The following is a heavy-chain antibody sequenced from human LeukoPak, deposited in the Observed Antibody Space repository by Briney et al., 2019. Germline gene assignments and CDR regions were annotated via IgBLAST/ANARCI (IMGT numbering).Heavy chain of an antibody. D-gene: IGHD6-19*01. V-gene: IGHV3-13*01. CDR3: ARALGYSSGPLDY. CDR2: IGTAGDT. Sequence: GGSLRLSCAASGFTFSSYDMHWVRQPTGKGLEWVSRIGTAGDTNYAGSVKGRFTISRDNSKNTLYLQMNSLRAEDTAVYYCARALGYSSGPLDYWGQGTLVTVSS. J-gene: IGHJ4*02. CDR1: GFTFSSYD.